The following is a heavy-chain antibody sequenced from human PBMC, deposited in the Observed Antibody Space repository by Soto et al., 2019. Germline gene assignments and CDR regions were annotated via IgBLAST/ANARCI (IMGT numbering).Heavy chain of an antibody. CDR3: ARDGPPSYQLLWEAWFDP. Sequence: ASVKVSCKASGYTFTSYGISWVRQAPGQGLEWMGWISAYNGNTNYAQKLQGRVTMTIDTSTSTAYMELRSLRSDDTAVYYCARDGPPSYQLLWEAWFDPWGQGTLVTVSS. CDR2: ISAYNGNT. D-gene: IGHD2-2*01. CDR1: GYTFTSYG. V-gene: IGHV1-18*01. J-gene: IGHJ5*02.